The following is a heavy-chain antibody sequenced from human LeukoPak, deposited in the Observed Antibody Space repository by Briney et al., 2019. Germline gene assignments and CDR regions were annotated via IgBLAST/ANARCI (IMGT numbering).Heavy chain of an antibody. Sequence: ASVKVSCKASGGTFSSYAISWVRQAPGQGLEWMGRIIPIFGIANYAQKFQGRVTITADKSTSTAYMELSSLRSEDTAVYYCAGAGYSYAKEGFFDYWGQGTLVTVSS. CDR3: AGAGYSYAKEGFFDY. J-gene: IGHJ4*02. CDR2: IIPIFGIA. CDR1: GGTFSSYA. V-gene: IGHV1-69*04. D-gene: IGHD5-18*01.